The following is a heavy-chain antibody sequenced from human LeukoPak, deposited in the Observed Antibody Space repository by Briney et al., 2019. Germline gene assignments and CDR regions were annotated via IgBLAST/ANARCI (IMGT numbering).Heavy chain of an antibody. CDR2: IYYSGST. D-gene: IGHD3-16*01. J-gene: IGHJ4*02. Sequence: TSETLSLTCTVSGGSFSSHYWSWIRQPPGKGLEWIGYIYYSGSTDYNPSLKSRVTMSLDTSKNQFSLNLSSVTAADTASYSCASAVITFCGAVAKGFDCWGQGTLVTVSS. V-gene: IGHV4-59*11. CDR3: ASAVITFCGAVAKGFDC. CDR1: GGSFSSHY.